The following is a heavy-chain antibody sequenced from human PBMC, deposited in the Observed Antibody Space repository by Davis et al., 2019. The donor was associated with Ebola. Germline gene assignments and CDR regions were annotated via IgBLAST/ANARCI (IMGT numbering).Heavy chain of an antibody. CDR3: ARGRCYYDTSSAIYSCEFEY. CDR2: IYYSGNT. J-gene: IGHJ4*02. V-gene: IGHV4-31*03. D-gene: IGHD3-22*01. Sequence: SETLSLTCTVSGGPISSGGYYWSWIRQRPGQGLEWIGYIYYSGNTFFNPSLKSRIIISVDTAKNKFSLKLRSVTAADTAVYYCARGRCYYDTSSAIYSCEFEYWGQGTLGTVAS. CDR1: GGPISSGGYY.